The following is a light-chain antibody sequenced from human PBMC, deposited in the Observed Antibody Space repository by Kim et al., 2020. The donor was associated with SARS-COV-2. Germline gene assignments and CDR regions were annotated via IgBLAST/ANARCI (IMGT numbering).Light chain of an antibody. V-gene: IGLV1-40*01. CDR2: GNS. CDR3: QSYDSSLSGSEV. Sequence: VTMAWTGSSSNIGAGYDVHWYQQLPGTAPKLLIYGNSNRPSGVPDRFSGSKSGTSASLAITGLQAEDEADYYCQSYDSSLSGSEVFGGGTKVTVL. J-gene: IGLJ3*02. CDR1: SSNIGAGYD.